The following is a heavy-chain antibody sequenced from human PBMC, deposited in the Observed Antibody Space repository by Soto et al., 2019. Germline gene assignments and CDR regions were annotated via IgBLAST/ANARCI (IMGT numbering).Heavy chain of an antibody. Sequence: QVQLQESGPGLVKPSGTLSLTCAVSGGSISSSNWWSWVRQPPGKGLEWIGEIYHSGSTNYNPSLKSRVPISVDKSKNQFSLKLSSVTAADTAVYYCARKGDCISTSCYKRVGFDPWGQGTLVTVSS. CDR3: ARKGDCISTSCYKRVGFDP. CDR2: IYHSGST. CDR1: GGSISSSNW. V-gene: IGHV4-4*02. D-gene: IGHD2-2*01. J-gene: IGHJ5*02.